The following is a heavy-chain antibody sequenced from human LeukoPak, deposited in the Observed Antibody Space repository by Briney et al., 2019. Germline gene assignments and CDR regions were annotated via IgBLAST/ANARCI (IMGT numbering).Heavy chain of an antibody. D-gene: IGHD6-6*01. J-gene: IGHJ6*03. Sequence: SETLSLTCAVYGGSFSGYYWSWIRQPPGKGREGMGEINHSGSTNYNPSLKSRVTISVDTSKNQFSLKLSSVTAADTAVYYCARAVEQLYYYYYYMDVWGKGTTVTVSS. V-gene: IGHV4-34*01. CDR2: INHSGST. CDR3: ARAVEQLYYYYYYMDV. CDR1: GGSFSGYY.